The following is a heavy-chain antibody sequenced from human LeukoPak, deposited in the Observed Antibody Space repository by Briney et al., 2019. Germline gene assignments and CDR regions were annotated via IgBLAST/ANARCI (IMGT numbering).Heavy chain of an antibody. V-gene: IGHV4-39*07. CDR2: IYYSGST. CDR3: ARGYDYGGIYGMDV. CDR1: GGSISSSSYY. J-gene: IGHJ6*02. Sequence: SETLSLTCTVSGGSISSSSYYWGWIRQPPGKGLEWIGSIYYSGSTYYNPSLKSRVTISVDTSKNQFSLKLSSVTAADTAVYYCARGYDYGGIYGMDVWGQGTTVTVSS. D-gene: IGHD4-23*01.